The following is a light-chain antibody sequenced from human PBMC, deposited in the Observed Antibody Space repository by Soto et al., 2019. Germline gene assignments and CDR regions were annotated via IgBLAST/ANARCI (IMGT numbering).Light chain of an antibody. CDR2: EVS. CDR3: SSYTSSSTPYV. CDR1: SSDVGGYDY. V-gene: IGLV2-14*01. Sequence: QSVLTQPASVSGSPGKWVTISCTGTSSDVGGYDYVSWYQQHPGKAPKLMIYEVSSRPSGVSNRFSGSKSGNTASLTISGLQAEDEADYYYSSYTSSSTPYVFGTGTKVTVL. J-gene: IGLJ1*01.